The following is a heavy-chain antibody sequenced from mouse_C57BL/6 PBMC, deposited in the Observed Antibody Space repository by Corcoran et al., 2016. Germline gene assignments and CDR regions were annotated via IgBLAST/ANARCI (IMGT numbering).Heavy chain of an antibody. D-gene: IGHD1-1*01. CDR1: GYTFTTYG. J-gene: IGHJ4*01. Sequence: QIQLVQSGPELKKPGETVKISCKASGYTFTTYGMSWVKQAPGKGLKWMGWINTYSGVPTYADDFKGRFVFSLETSASTAYLQINNLKNEDTATYFWARGHYYGSSYVGAMDYWGQGTSVTVSS. CDR2: INTYSGVP. V-gene: IGHV9-3*01. CDR3: ARGHYYGSSYVGAMDY.